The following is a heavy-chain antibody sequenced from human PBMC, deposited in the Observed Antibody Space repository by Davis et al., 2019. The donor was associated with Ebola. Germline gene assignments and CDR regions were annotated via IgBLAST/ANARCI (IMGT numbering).Heavy chain of an antibody. J-gene: IGHJ4*02. D-gene: IGHD2-15*01. V-gene: IGHV4-39*02. Sequence: MPSETLSLTCSVSGDSMSGSGLYWGWIRQPPGKGLEWIATIYHYGDTYYDPSLKSRVTISIDTSKSQFSLKLSSVTAADTAVYYCARDCRGGSCYSGGQGTLVTVSS. CDR2: IYHYGDT. CDR3: ARDCRGGSCYS. CDR1: GDSMSGSGLY.